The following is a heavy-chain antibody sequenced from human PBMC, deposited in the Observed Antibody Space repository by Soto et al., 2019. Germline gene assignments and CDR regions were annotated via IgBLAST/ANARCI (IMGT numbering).Heavy chain of an antibody. V-gene: IGHV4-4*07. CDR1: GGSIYTYS. CDR3: ATIVGANDY. CDR2: IYSSGSA. Sequence: SETRALTCTVSGGSIYTYSWTCLRQPAGNGLEWIGHIYSSGSANYNPSRKSRVSMSVDTSKNQFSLKLNSVTAADTAVHYCATIVGANDYWGQGALVTVS. J-gene: IGHJ4*02. D-gene: IGHD1-26*01.